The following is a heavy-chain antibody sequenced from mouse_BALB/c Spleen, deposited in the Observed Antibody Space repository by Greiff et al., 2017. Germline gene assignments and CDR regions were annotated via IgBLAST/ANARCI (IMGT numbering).Heavy chain of an antibody. Sequence: VQLKESGAELVKPGASVKLSCTASGFNIKDTYMHWVKQRPEQGLEWIGRIDPANGNTKYDPKFQGKATITADTSSNTAYLQLSSLTSEDTAVYYCARRITTAIDYWGQGTSVTVSS. CDR3: ARRITTAIDY. CDR1: GFNIKDTY. V-gene: IGHV14-3*02. J-gene: IGHJ4*01. D-gene: IGHD2-4*01. CDR2: IDPANGNT.